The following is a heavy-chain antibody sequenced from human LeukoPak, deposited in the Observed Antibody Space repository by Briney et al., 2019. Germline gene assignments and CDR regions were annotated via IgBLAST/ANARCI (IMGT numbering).Heavy chain of an antibody. V-gene: IGHV3-30*04. D-gene: IGHD2-15*01. CDR3: AKRGYCSGGSCYGGAFDI. CDR2: ISYDGSNK. J-gene: IGHJ3*02. CDR1: GFTFSSYA. Sequence: GRSLRLSCAASGFTFSSYAMHWVRQAPGKGLEWVAVISYDGSNKYYADSVKGRFTISRDNSKNTLYLQMNSLRAEDTAVYYCAKRGYCSGGSCYGGAFDIWGQGTMVTVSS.